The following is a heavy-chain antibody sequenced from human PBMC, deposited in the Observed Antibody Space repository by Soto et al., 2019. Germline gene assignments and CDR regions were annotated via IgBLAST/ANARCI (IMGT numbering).Heavy chain of an antibody. CDR3: ARVAAFYDILTGYYYYYGMDV. Sequence: PSETLSLTCAVSGGSISSSNWWSWVRQPPGKGLEWIGEIYHSGSTNYNPALKSRVTISVDKSKNQFSLKLSSVTAADTAVYYCARVAAFYDILTGYYYYYGMDVWGQGTTVT. CDR2: IYHSGST. V-gene: IGHV4-4*02. CDR1: GGSISSSNW. J-gene: IGHJ6*02. D-gene: IGHD3-9*01.